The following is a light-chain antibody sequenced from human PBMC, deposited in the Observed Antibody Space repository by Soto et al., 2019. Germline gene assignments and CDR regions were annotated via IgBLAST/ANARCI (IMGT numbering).Light chain of an antibody. CDR2: DAS. V-gene: IGKV1-5*01. J-gene: IGKJ1*01. Sequence: DIQMTQSPSTLSASVGDRVTITCRASQSISSWLAWYQQKPGKAPKLLIYDASSLESGVPSRFSGSGSGAEFTITISSLQPDDFATYYCQQYNSYSAWTFGQGTMVEIK. CDR3: QQYNSYSAWT. CDR1: QSISSW.